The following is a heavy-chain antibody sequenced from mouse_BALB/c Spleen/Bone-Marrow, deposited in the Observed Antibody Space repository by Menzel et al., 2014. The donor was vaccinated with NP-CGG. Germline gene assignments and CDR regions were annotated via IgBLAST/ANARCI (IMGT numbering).Heavy chain of an antibody. CDR1: GFTFSSFG. CDR3: TRGGNWEDFDY. J-gene: IGHJ2*01. D-gene: IGHD4-1*01. Sequence: VQLKESGGGLVQPGGSRQLSCAASGFTFSSFGMHWVRQAPEKGLAWVTYSSSGSSPIFYADTVKGRFTISRDNPKNTLFLQMTSLRSEDTAMYYCTRGGNWEDFDYWGQGTTLTVSS. CDR2: SSSGSSPI. V-gene: IGHV5-17*02.